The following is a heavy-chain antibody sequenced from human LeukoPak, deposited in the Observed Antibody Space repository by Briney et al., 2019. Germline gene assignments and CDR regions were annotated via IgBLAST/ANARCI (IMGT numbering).Heavy chain of an antibody. CDR2: IYYSGST. CDR3: AREMGYCSSTSCLNYYFDY. J-gene: IGHJ4*02. D-gene: IGHD2-2*01. CDR1: GGSISSYY. Sequence: SETLSLTCTVSGGSISSYYWSWIWQPPGKGLEWIGYIYYSGSTNYNPSLKSRVTISVDTSKNQFSLKLSSVTAADTAVYYCAREMGYCSSTSCLNYYFDYWGQGTLVTVSS. V-gene: IGHV4-59*01.